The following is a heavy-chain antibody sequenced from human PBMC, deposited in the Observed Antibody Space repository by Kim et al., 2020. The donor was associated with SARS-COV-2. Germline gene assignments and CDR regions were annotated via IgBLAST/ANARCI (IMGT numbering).Heavy chain of an antibody. J-gene: IGHJ4*02. Sequence: RPALQGQVTISDDKSISPAYLQWSSLKASDTAMYYCARHGYSSGWYSDYWGQGTLVTVSS. V-gene: IGHV5-51*01. CDR3: ARHGYSSGWYSDY. D-gene: IGHD6-19*01.